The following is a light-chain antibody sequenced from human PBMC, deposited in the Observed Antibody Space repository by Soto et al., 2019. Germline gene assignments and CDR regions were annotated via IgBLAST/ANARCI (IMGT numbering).Light chain of an antibody. Sequence: EIVLTQSPGTLSLSPGERATLSCRASQSVSSSSLAWYQQNPGQAPRLLIYGASSRATGIPDRFSGSASGTDFTLTLSRLEPDDFAVYYCQQYGSSPPWTFGQGTKVEIK. J-gene: IGKJ1*01. CDR1: QSVSSSS. CDR2: GAS. V-gene: IGKV3-20*01. CDR3: QQYGSSPPWT.